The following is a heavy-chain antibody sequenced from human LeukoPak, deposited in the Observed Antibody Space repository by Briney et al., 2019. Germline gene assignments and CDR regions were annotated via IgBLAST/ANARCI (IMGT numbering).Heavy chain of an antibody. V-gene: IGHV4-59*08. CDR1: GGSISSYY. CDR3: ASTTPEQPPAGCYFDY. Sequence: SETLSLTRTVSGGSISSYYWSWIRQPPGKGLEWIGYIYYSGSTNYNPSLKSRVTISVDTSKNQFSLKLSSVTAADTAVYYCASTTPEQPPAGCYFDYWGQGTLVTVSS. J-gene: IGHJ4*02. CDR2: IYYSGST. D-gene: IGHD2-2*01.